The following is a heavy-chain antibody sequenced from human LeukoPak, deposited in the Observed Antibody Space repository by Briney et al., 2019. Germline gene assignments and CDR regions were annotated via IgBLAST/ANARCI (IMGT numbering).Heavy chain of an antibody. CDR1: GFSPSTSGVG. CDR2: IYWDDDN. Sequence: SGPTLVKPTQTLTLTCTFPGFSPSTSGVGVGWSRQPPGKALERLALIYWDDDNRYNPSLKSRLTITKDTSKNQVVLTMTNMDPVDTATYYCAHEYYDILTGYYVFDYWGQGTLVTVSS. D-gene: IGHD3-9*01. CDR3: AHEYYDILTGYYVFDY. V-gene: IGHV2-5*02. J-gene: IGHJ4*02.